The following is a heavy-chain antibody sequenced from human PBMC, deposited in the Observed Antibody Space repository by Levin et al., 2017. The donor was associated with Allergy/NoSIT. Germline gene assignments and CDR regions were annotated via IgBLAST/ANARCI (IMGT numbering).Heavy chain of an antibody. CDR2: ITSSGYIT. CDR1: GFTFSDYA. CDR3: AKDLDYYDGSGYDS. J-gene: IGHJ4*02. D-gene: IGHD3-22*01. Sequence: GESLKISCAASGFTFSDYAMSWVRQAPGKGLEWVSSITSSGYITYLADSLKGRFTISRDNSRYTLFLEMSSMRADDTVVYYCAKDLDYYDGSGYDSWGQGTLVTVSS. V-gene: IGHV3-23*01.